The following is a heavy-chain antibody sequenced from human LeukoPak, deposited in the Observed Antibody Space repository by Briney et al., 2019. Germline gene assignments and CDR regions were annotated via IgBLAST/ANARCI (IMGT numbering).Heavy chain of an antibody. D-gene: IGHD1-1*01. J-gene: IGHJ5*02. V-gene: IGHV1-8*03. CDR3: ARDIAGTTLGGWFDP. CDR1: GYTFTSYD. Sequence: ASVKVSCKASGYTFTSYDINWVRQATGQGLEWMGWMNPNSGNTGYAQKFQGRVTITRNTSITTAFMELSSLTSEDTAVYYCARDIAGTTLGGWFDPWGPGTLITVSS. CDR2: MNPNSGNT.